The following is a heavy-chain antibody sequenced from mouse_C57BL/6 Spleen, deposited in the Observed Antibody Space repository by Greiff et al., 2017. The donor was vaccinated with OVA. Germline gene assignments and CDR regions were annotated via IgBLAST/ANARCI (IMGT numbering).Heavy chain of an antibody. CDR2: IYPGDGDP. D-gene: IGHD4-1*02. V-gene: IGHV1-82*01. CDR3: ARSTGTVLNFDY. Sequence: VQLQQPGPELVKPGASVKISCKASGYAFTSSWMNWVKQRPGQGLEWIGRIYPGDGDPNYNRKFKGKATLTADKSSSTAYMQLSSLTSEDSAVYFCARSTGTVLNFDYWGQGTTLTVAA. J-gene: IGHJ2*01. CDR1: GYAFTSSW.